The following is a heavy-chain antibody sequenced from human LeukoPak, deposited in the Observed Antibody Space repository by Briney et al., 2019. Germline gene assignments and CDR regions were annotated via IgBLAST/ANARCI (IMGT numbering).Heavy chain of an antibody. CDR1: GYTFTSYG. CDR3: ARDHLGGYDFDY. D-gene: IGHD5-12*01. CDR2: ISAYNGNT. Sequence: ASVKVSCKASGYTFTSYGISWVGQAPGQGLEGMGWISAYNGNTNYAQKLQGRVTMTTDTSTSTAYMELRSLRSDDTAVYYCARDHLGGYDFDYWGQGTLVTVSS. V-gene: IGHV1-18*04. J-gene: IGHJ4*02.